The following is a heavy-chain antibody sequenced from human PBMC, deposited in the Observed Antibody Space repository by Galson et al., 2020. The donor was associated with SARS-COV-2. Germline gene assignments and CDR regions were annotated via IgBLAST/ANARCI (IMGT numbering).Heavy chain of an antibody. CDR2: ISPSSDYT. V-gene: IGHV3-11*03. Sequence: GGSLRLSCTASGLIFSDYYMTWIRQAPGKGLEWISYISPSSDYTHYADSVRGRFTISRDNTTTSLFLHMDSLRAEDTAVYYCAGSHKNFWYNFDNWGQGALVTVSS. CDR1: GLIFSDYY. CDR3: AGSHKNFWYNFDN. J-gene: IGHJ4*02. D-gene: IGHD6-13*01.